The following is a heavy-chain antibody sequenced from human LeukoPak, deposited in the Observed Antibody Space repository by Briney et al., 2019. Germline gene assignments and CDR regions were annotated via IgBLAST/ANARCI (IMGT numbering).Heavy chain of an antibody. D-gene: IGHD1-26*01. CDR3: ASVSSGSFDY. V-gene: IGHV4-30-4*01. CDR2: IYYSGST. Sequence: ASQTLSLTCPVAGGSISSGDSYWSWIRQPPGKGLEWIGYIYYSGSTYYNPSLKSRVTISVDTSKNQFSLKLSSVTAADTAVYYCASVSSGSFDYWGQGTLVTVSS. J-gene: IGHJ4*02. CDR1: GGSISSGDSY.